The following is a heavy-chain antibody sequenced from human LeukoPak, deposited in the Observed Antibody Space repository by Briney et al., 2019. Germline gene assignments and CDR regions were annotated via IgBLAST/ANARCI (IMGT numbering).Heavy chain of an antibody. D-gene: IGHD5-12*01. CDR2: IIPIVGLA. Sequence: SVKVSCKASGGTFSRYAINWVRQAPGQGLEWMGRIIPIVGLANYAQKFQGRVTITADKSTSTLSMELSSLRSEDTALYFCARVGDIVGTSAWYFDVWGRGTLVSVS. J-gene: IGHJ2*01. CDR3: ARVGDIVGTSAWYFDV. V-gene: IGHV1-69*04. CDR1: GGTFSRYA.